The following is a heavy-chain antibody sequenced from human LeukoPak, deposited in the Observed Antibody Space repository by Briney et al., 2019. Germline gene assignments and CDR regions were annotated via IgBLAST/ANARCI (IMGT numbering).Heavy chain of an antibody. V-gene: IGHV4-59*01. Sequence: SETLSLTCTVSGGSISSYYWSWIRQPPGKRLEWIGYICYSGSTNYNPSLKSRVTISVDTSKNQFSLKLSSVTAADTAVYYCAKTEGYGMDVWGQGTTVTVSS. CDR2: ICYSGST. D-gene: IGHD1-14*01. CDR1: GGSISSYY. J-gene: IGHJ6*02. CDR3: AKTEGYGMDV.